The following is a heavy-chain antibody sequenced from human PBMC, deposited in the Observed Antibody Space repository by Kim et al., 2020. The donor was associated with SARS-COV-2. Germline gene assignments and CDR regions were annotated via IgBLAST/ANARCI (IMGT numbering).Heavy chain of an antibody. D-gene: IGHD4-17*01. CDR3: ALQNTVTMFYFDY. J-gene: IGHJ4*02. CDR1: GFTFSHYS. Sequence: GGSLRLSCAASGFTFSHYSMNWVRQAPGKGLEWVSSISSSSSYIYYADSVKGRFTISRDNAKNSLYLQMNSLRDEDTAVYYCALQNTVTMFYFDYWGQGTLVTVSS. V-gene: IGHV3-21*01. CDR2: ISSSSSYI.